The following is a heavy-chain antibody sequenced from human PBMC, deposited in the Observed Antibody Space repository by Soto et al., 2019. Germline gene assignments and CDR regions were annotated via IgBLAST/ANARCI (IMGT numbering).Heavy chain of an antibody. CDR2: ISGSGDNT. V-gene: IGHV3-23*01. Sequence: EVQLLESGGGLVQPGGSLRLSCAASGFTFSSYALNWVRQAPGKGLEWVSVISGSGDNTYYADSVKGRFTISRDNSKNTLYLQMTSLRAEDTAVYYCAKDLGTDDFWSAYYTYYYMDGWGKGTTVTVSS. CDR1: GFTFSSYA. CDR3: AKDLGTDDFWSAYYTYYYMDG. J-gene: IGHJ6*03. D-gene: IGHD3-3*01.